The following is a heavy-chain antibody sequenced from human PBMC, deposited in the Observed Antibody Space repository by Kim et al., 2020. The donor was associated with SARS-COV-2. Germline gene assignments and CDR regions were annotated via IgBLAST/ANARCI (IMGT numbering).Heavy chain of an antibody. CDR2: T. D-gene: IGHD6-13*01. J-gene: IGHJ4*02. Sequence: TYSHPSPQRRVTLSVETSKNQFSLKLSSVTAADTAVYYCARLRIAAATDYWGQGTLVTVSS. V-gene: IGHV4-39*01. CDR3: ARLRIAAATDY.